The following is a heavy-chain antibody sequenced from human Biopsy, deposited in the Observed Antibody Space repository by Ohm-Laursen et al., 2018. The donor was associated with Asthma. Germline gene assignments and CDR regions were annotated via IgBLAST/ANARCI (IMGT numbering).Heavy chain of an antibody. V-gene: IGHV1-3*01. Sequence: ASEKASCKASGYTFINYAIHWVRQAPGHSLEWMGWINAANGNTKYSQKFQGRLTISRDTSASTAYMDLSSLRSEDTAVYYCARTYFDFLTGQVHDAIAVWGQGTVVTVSS. CDR2: INAANGNT. D-gene: IGHD3-9*01. CDR3: ARTYFDFLTGQVHDAIAV. CDR1: GYTFINYA. J-gene: IGHJ3*01.